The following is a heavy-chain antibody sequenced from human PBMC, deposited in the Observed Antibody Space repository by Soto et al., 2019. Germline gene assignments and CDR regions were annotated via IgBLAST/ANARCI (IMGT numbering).Heavy chain of an antibody. J-gene: IGHJ4*02. CDR2: IYPGDSDS. Sequence: GESLKISCKGSGFTFTSYWIAWVRQMPGKGLEWMGIIYPGDSDSSYSPSFQGQVTISADKSINTAYLHWSSLKASDTAIYYCAKHEGYCSTITCSNFDYWGQGTPVTVSS. D-gene: IGHD2-2*01. V-gene: IGHV5-51*01. CDR3: AKHEGYCSTITCSNFDY. CDR1: GFTFTSYW.